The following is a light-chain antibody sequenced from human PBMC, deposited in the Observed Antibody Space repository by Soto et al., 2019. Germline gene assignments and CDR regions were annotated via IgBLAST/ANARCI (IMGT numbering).Light chain of an antibody. CDR3: MQTKQLPVT. CDR2: EVS. Sequence: DIVMTQSPLSLSVTPGEPASISCRSSQSLLYTGGYNYLYWYLQSPGQPPQLLMYEVSHRFSGVPDRFSGSGSGTDFTLKISRVEAEDVGVYYCMQTKQLPVTFGQGTKVDIK. J-gene: IGKJ1*01. V-gene: IGKV2D-29*01. CDR1: QSLLYTGGYNY.